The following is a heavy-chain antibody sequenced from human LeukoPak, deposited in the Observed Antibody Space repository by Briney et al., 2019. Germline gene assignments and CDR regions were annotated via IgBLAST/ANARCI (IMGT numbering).Heavy chain of an antibody. V-gene: IGHV3-20*04. Sequence: GGSLRLSCAASGFTFDDYGMSWVRQAPGKGLEWVSGINWNGGSTGYADSVKGRFTISRDNAKNSLYLQMNSLRAEDTALYYCARGPLSGYYYYYMDAWGKGTTVTVSS. CDR1: GFTFDDYG. CDR3: ARGPLSGYYYYYMDA. CDR2: INWNGGST. J-gene: IGHJ6*03.